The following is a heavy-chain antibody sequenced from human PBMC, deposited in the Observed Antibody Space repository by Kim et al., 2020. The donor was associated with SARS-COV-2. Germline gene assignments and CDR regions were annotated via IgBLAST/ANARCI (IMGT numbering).Heavy chain of an antibody. CDR3: AKGESSIAARGTHYYGMDV. V-gene: IGHV4-34*01. D-gene: IGHD6-6*01. CDR1: GGSFSGYY. CDR2: INHSGST. J-gene: IGHJ6*02. Sequence: SETLSLTCAVYGGSFSGYYWSWIRQPPGKGLEWIGEINHSGSTNYNPSLKSRVTISVDTSKNQFSLKLSSVTAADTAVYYCAKGESSIAARGTHYYGMDVWGQGTTVTVSS.